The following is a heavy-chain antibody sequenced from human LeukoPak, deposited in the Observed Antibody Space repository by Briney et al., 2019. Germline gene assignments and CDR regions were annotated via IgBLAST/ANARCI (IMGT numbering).Heavy chain of an antibody. Sequence: SETLSLTCAVSGGSISSGDWWTWVRQPPGQGLEWIGEISHSGTTNYKPSLKSRVTISADTSKNQFYLKMTSVTAADTAVYYCASRSTFPYWGQGTLVTVSS. J-gene: IGHJ4*02. CDR2: ISHSGTT. CDR3: ASRSTFPY. D-gene: IGHD2-21*01. V-gene: IGHV4-4*02. CDR1: GGSISSGDW.